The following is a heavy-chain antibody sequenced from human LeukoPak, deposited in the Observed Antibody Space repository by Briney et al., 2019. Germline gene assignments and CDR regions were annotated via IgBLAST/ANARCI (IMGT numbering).Heavy chain of an antibody. Sequence: GGSLRLSCAASGFTFNSYGMHWVRRAPGKGLEWVAAISSDGSGTYYVDSVKGRFTISRDNSKNTLYLQMNSLRAEDTAVYYCAKVVVRGVMVKYYFDYWGQGTLVTVSS. CDR1: GFTFNSYG. J-gene: IGHJ4*02. CDR3: AKVVVRGVMVKYYFDY. CDR2: ISSDGSGT. D-gene: IGHD3-10*01. V-gene: IGHV3-30*18.